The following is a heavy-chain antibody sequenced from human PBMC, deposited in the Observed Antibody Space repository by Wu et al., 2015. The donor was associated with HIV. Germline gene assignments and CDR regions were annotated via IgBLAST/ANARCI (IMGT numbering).Heavy chain of an antibody. V-gene: IGHV1-69*13. CDR2: LIPMYGTA. CDR1: GATFSVYA. Sequence: QVHLLQSGAEVKKSGSSVRVSCKASGATFSVYALSWVRQAPGQGLEWMGRLIPMYGTADYAQKFQGRVTITADVSTNTAYMVVSSLTSDDTAVYYCARGAVADVWGKGTTIIVSS. J-gene: IGHJ6*04. CDR3: ARGAVADV. D-gene: IGHD6-19*01.